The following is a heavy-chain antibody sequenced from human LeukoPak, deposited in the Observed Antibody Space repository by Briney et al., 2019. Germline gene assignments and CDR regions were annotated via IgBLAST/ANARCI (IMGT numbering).Heavy chain of an antibody. CDR2: IYCSGST. J-gene: IGHJ5*02. D-gene: IGHD6-13*01. Sequence: SETLSLTCTVSGGSISSGGYYWSWIRQHPGKGLEWIGYIYCSGSTYYNPSLKSRVTISVDTSKNQVSLKLSSVTAADTAVYYCARGGVSSSSWYNWFDPWGQGTLVTVSS. CDR3: ARGGVSSSSWYNWFDP. V-gene: IGHV4-31*03. CDR1: GGSISSGGYY.